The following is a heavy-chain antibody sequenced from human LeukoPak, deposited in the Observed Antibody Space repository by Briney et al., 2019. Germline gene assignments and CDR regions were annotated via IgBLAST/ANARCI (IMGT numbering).Heavy chain of an antibody. CDR3: ARDLPTVTTYGYYMDV. Sequence: ASVKVSCKASGYTFTGYYMHWVRQAPGQGLEWMGRINPNSGGTNYAQKFQGRVTMTRDTSISTAYMELSRLRSDDTAVYYCARDLPTVTTYGYYMDVWGKGTTVTVSS. D-gene: IGHD4-17*01. V-gene: IGHV1-2*06. CDR1: GYTFTGYY. J-gene: IGHJ6*03. CDR2: INPNSGGT.